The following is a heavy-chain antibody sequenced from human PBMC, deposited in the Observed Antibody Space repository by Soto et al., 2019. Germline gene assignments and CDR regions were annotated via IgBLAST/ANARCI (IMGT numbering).Heavy chain of an antibody. V-gene: IGHV3-15*01. CDR3: PTADSGSYSIDYYFDY. CDR2: IKSKTDGGTT. D-gene: IGHD1-26*01. CDR1: GFTFSNAW. Sequence: PGGSLRLSCAASGFTFSNAWMSWVRQAPGKGLEWVGRIKSKTDGGTTDYAAPVKGRFTISRDDSKNTLYLQMNSLKTEDTAVYYCPTADSGSYSIDYYFDYWGQGPLVTVSS. J-gene: IGHJ4*02.